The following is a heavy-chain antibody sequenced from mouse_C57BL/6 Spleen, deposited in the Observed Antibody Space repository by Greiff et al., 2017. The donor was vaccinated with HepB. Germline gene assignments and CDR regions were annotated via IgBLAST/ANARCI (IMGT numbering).Heavy chain of an antibody. CDR3: ARDGGIYDGYLRFAY. CDR2: INYDGSST. V-gene: IGHV5-16*01. Sequence: EVQRVESEGGLVQPGSSMKLSCTASGFTFSDYYMAWVRQVPEKGLEWVANINYDGSSTYYLDSLKSRFIISRDNAKNILYLQMSSLKSEDTATYYCARDGGIYDGYLRFAYWGQGTLVTVSA. D-gene: IGHD2-3*01. CDR1: GFTFSDYY. J-gene: IGHJ3*01.